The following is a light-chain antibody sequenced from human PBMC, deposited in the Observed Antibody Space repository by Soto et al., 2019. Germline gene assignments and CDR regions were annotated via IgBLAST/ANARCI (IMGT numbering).Light chain of an antibody. Sequence: EIVMTQSPATLSVSPGERATLSCRASQSISSNLYWYQQTPGQAPRLLIYGVSTRATGIPAKFSGSGSGTEFTLTIDSLQSEDFAVYYCQQYNDLRTFGQGTKLEIK. J-gene: IGKJ2*01. CDR1: QSISSN. CDR3: QQYNDLRT. V-gene: IGKV3-15*01. CDR2: GVS.